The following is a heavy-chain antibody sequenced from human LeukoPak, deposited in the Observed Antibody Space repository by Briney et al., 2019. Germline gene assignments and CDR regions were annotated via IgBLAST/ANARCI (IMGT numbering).Heavy chain of an antibody. CDR3: ARWGSELPDDAFDI. CDR2: INTDGSST. CDR1: GSGFKFGDYA. D-gene: IGHD6-25*01. Sequence: GGSLRLSCRASGSGFKFGDYAMNWVRQAPGKGLVWVSRINTDGSSTSYADSVKGRFTISRDNAKNSLYLQMNSLRVEDTAVYFCARWGSELPDDAFDIWGQGTMVTVSS. J-gene: IGHJ3*02. V-gene: IGHV3-74*01.